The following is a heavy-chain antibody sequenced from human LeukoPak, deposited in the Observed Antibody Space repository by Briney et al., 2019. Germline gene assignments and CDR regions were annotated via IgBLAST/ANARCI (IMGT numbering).Heavy chain of an antibody. Sequence: SETLSLTCTVSGGSISSSSYYWGWIRQPPGKGLEWIGSIYYSGSTYYNPSLKSRVTISVDTSKNQFSLKLSSVTAADTAVYYCARRPKQLGFDYWGQGTLVTVSS. D-gene: IGHD6-6*01. J-gene: IGHJ4*02. V-gene: IGHV4-39*01. CDR1: GGSISSSSYY. CDR3: ARRPKQLGFDY. CDR2: IYYSGST.